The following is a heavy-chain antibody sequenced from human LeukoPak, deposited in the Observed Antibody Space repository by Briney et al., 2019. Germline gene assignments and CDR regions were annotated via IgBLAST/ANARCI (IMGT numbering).Heavy chain of an antibody. CDR3: ARNIGSYAAYFQH. CDR2: SGGT. J-gene: IGHJ1*01. Sequence: SETLSLTCTVSGYSISSGYYWGWIRQPPGKGLEWIGSGGTYYNPSLKSRVTISVDTSKNQFSLKLSSVTAADTAVYYCARNIGSYAAYFQHWGQGTLVTVSS. V-gene: IGHV4-38-2*02. D-gene: IGHD3-16*01. CDR1: GYSISSGYY.